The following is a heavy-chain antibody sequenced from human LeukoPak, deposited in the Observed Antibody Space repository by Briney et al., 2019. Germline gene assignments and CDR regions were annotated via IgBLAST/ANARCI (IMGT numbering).Heavy chain of an antibody. V-gene: IGHV4-30-4*01. D-gene: IGHD3-16*01. CDR3: ARGRYGWLPFDY. CDR1: GGSISSGDYY. CDR2: IYYSGST. Sequence: SQTLSLTYTVSGGSISSGDYYWSWIRQPPGKGLEWIGYIYYSGSTYYNPSLKSRVTISVDTSKNQFSLKLSSVTAADTAVYYCARGRYGWLPFDYWGQGTLVTVSS. J-gene: IGHJ4*02.